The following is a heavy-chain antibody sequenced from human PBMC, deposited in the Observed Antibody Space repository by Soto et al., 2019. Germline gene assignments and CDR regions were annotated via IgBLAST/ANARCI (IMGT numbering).Heavy chain of an antibody. CDR2: IYYSGST. J-gene: IGHJ5*02. CDR1: GGSISSSSYY. V-gene: IGHV4-39*01. CDR3: ARDIVVVVAATKYNWFEP. D-gene: IGHD2-15*01. Sequence: KPSETLSLTCTVSGGSISSSSYYWGWIRQPPGKGLEWIGSIYYSGSTYYNPSLKSRVTISVDTSKNQFSLKLSSVTAADTAVYYCARDIVVVVAATKYNWFEPWGQGTLVTVSS.